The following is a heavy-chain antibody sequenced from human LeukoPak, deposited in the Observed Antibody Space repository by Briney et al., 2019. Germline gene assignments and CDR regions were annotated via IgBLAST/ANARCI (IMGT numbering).Heavy chain of an antibody. CDR2: ISDSGDNT. J-gene: IGHJ6*02. CDR3: AKGMVRPYYYYGMDV. Sequence: GGSLRLSCAASGFTFSSFGMTWVRQAPGKGLEWVSSISDSGDNTYYADSVRGRFTISRDNSKNTLYLQMNSLRAEDTAVYYCAKGMVRPYYYYGMDVWGQGTTVTVSS. V-gene: IGHV3-23*01. CDR1: GFTFSSFG. D-gene: IGHD3-10*01.